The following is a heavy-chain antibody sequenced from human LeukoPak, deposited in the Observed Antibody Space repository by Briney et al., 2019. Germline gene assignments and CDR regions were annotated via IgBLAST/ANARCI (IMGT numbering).Heavy chain of an antibody. J-gene: IGHJ5*02. V-gene: IGHV1-18*01. CDR1: GYTFTSYG. CDR2: ISAYNGNT. Sequence: ASVKVSCKASGYTFTSYGISWVRQAPGQGLEWMGWISAYNGNTNYAQKLQGRVTMTTDTSTSTAYMELRSLRSDDTAVYYCARASYYDSSGFIAVPWAQGTLVTVSS. D-gene: IGHD3-22*01. CDR3: ARASYYDSSGFIAVP.